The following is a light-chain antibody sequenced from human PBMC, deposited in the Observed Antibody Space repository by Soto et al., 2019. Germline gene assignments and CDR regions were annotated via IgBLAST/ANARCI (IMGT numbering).Light chain of an antibody. V-gene: IGLV4-69*01. Sequence: QSVLTQSSSASASLGASVKLTCTLSSGHSSYAIAWHQQQPEKGPRYLMKLNSDGSHSKGDGIPDRFSGSSSGAERYLTISSLQSEDEADYYCQTWGTGIHWVFGGGTQLTVL. CDR3: QTWGTGIHWV. CDR1: SGHSSYA. J-gene: IGLJ3*02. CDR2: LNSDGSH.